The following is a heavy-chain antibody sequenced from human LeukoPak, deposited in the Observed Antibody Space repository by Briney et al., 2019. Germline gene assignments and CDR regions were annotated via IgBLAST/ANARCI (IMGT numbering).Heavy chain of an antibody. Sequence: GGSLGLSCAASGFTFSSYWMSWVRQAPGKGLEWVANIKQDGSEKYYVDSVKGRFTISRDNAKNSLYLQMNSLRAEDTAVYYCARDPTSYYYDSSGYYYGYWGQGTLVTVSS. D-gene: IGHD3-22*01. CDR3: ARDPTSYYYDSSGYYYGY. J-gene: IGHJ4*02. CDR1: GFTFSSYW. V-gene: IGHV3-7*01. CDR2: IKQDGSEK.